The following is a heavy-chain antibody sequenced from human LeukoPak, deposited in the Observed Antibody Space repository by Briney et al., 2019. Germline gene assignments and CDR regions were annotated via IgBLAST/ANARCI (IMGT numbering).Heavy chain of an antibody. J-gene: IGHJ3*02. CDR3: ARHVYTYGPDDAFDI. D-gene: IGHD5-18*01. V-gene: IGHV4-59*08. CDR1: GGSISSYY. Sequence: SETLSLTCTVSGGSISSYYWSWIRQPPGKGLEWIGYIYYRGSTNYNPSLKSRVTISVDTSKNQFSLKLSSVAAADTAVYYCARHVYTYGPDDAFDIWGQGTMVTVSS. CDR2: IYYRGST.